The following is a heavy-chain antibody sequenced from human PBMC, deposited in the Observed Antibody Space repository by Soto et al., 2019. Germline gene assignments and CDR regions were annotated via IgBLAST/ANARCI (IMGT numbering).Heavy chain of an antibody. Sequence: QVQLVESGGGVVQPGRSLRLSCAASGFTFSSYAMHWVRQAPGKGLEWVAVISYDGSNKYHADSVKGRFTISRDNYKNRLYLQMISLRAEDTAVYYCARDSGGVAAAGALYYYYGMDVWGQGTTVTVSS. CDR3: ARDSGGVAAAGALYYYYGMDV. J-gene: IGHJ6*02. CDR1: GFTFSSYA. D-gene: IGHD6-13*01. V-gene: IGHV3-30*04. CDR2: ISYDGSNK.